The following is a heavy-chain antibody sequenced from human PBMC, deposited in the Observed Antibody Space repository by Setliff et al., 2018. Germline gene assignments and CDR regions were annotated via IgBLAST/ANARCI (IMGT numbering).Heavy chain of an antibody. CDR2: INPSSGGT. CDR3: ARAEYASSSLYYYMDV. Sequence: ASVKVSCKAFRYTFNDYYIHWVRQTPGQGLEWMGRINPSSGGTDDAQNFLGRVTMTRDTAISTAYMELSRLTSDDTAVYYCARAEYASSSLYYYMDVWGKGTTVTVSS. J-gene: IGHJ6*03. CDR1: RYTFNDYY. V-gene: IGHV1-2*06. D-gene: IGHD6-6*01.